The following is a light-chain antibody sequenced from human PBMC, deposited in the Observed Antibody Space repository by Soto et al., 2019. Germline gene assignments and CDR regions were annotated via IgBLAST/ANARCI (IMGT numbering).Light chain of an antibody. CDR2: EVT. Sequence: QSVLAEPASVSGSPGQSITISCTGASSDVGGYDFVSWYQHHPGTPPKLIIYEVTHRPSGVSHRFSGSKSASTASLTISGLXVEDEAAYFCGSYSSTTTREVFGTGTKVTVL. J-gene: IGLJ1*01. CDR3: GSYSSTTTREV. V-gene: IGLV2-14*01. CDR1: SSDVGGYDF.